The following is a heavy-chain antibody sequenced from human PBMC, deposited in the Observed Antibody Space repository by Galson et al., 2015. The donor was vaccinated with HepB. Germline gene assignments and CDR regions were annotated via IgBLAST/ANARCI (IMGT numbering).Heavy chain of an antibody. CDR1: GFTVSKNY. CDR3: ATGGGTYLAV. V-gene: IGHV3-53*01. J-gene: IGHJ4*02. Sequence: SLRLSCAVSGFTVSKNYMSWVRQAPGKGLEWVSVIYSGDTTYYVDSVKGRFTISRDNSKNMLYLQMNSLGVEDTAVYYCATGGGTYLAVWGQGTLVTVSS. D-gene: IGHD1-7*01. CDR2: IYSGDTT.